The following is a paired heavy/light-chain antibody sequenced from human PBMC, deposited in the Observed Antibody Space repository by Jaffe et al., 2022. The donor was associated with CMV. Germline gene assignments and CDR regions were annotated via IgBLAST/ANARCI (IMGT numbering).Heavy chain of an antibody. Sequence: QVQLQESGPGLVKPSETLSLTCTVSGGSISSYYWSWIRQPPGKGLEWIGYIYYSGSTNYNPSLKSRVTISVDTSKNQFSLKLSSVTAADTAVYYCAREIYVRCGSGWCRDAFDIWGQGTMVTVSS. J-gene: IGHJ3*02. CDR1: GGSISSYY. V-gene: IGHV4-59*01. CDR3: AREIYVRCGSGWCRDAFDI. CDR2: IYYSGST. D-gene: IGHD6-19*01.
Light chain of an antibody. CDR2: DAS. CDR1: QSVSSY. CDR3: QQRRT. Sequence: EIVLTQSPATLSLSPGERATLSCRASQSVSSYLAWYQQKPGQAPRLLIYDASNRATGIPARFSGSGSGTDFTLTISSLEPEDFAVYYCQQRRTFGQGTKVEIK. J-gene: IGKJ1*01. V-gene: IGKV3-11*01.